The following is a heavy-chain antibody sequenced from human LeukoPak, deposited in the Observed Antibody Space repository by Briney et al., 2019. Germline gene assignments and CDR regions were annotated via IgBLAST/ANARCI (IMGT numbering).Heavy chain of an antibody. Sequence: SQTVSLTCTVSGGSISSGGYYWSWIRQPPGKGLEWIGYIYHSGSTYYNPSLKSRVTISVDRSKNQFSLKLSSVTAADTAVYYCARVKAAAAHRGVDYWGQGTLVTVSS. V-gene: IGHV4-30-2*01. J-gene: IGHJ4*02. CDR1: GGSISSGGYY. CDR3: ARVKAAAAHRGVDY. CDR2: IYHSGST. D-gene: IGHD6-13*01.